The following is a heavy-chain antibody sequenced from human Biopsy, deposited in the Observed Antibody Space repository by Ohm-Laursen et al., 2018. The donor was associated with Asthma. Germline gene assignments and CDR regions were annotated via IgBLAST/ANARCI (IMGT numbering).Heavy chain of an antibody. D-gene: IGHD6-19*01. J-gene: IGHJ4*02. CDR2: ISYDGSNK. CDR3: ARGDSSGWSHYYFDY. Sequence: SLRLSCSASGFTFSSYGMHWVRQAPGKGLEWVAVISYDGSNKYYADSVRGRFTISRDFSKNTLHLQMHSLRVEDTAVYYCARGDSSGWSHYYFDYWGQGTLVTVSS. V-gene: IGHV3-30*03. CDR1: GFTFSSYG.